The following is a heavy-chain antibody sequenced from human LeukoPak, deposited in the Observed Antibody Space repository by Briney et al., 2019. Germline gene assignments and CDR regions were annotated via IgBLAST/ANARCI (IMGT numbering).Heavy chain of an antibody. D-gene: IGHD3-10*01. CDR2: IYYSGST. Sequence: SQTLSLTCTVSGGSISSYYWSWIRQPPGKGLEWIGYIYYSGSTNYNPSLKSRVTISVDTSKNQFSLKLSSVTAADTAVYYCARAGKRVAADAFDIWGQGTMVTVSS. V-gene: IGHV4-59*01. CDR1: GGSISSYY. J-gene: IGHJ3*02. CDR3: ARAGKRVAADAFDI.